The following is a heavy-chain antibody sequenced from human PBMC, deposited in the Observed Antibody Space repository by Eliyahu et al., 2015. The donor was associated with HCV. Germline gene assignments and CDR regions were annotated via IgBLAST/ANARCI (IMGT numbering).Heavy chain of an antibody. CDR2: TYYRSKWYN. J-gene: IGHJ4*02. D-gene: IGHD1-1*01. CDR1: GDSXFTAGVA. Sequence: QVQLQQSGPRLVRPSQTLSLTCAISGDSXFTAGVAWNWIRQSPSRGLXWLGRTYYRSKWYNDYAVSMKSRITVNLDTSNNQLFLHLNSVTPEDTAVYFCARGRHSAFDYWDQGVLVTVSS. V-gene: IGHV6-1*01. CDR3: ARGRHSAFDY.